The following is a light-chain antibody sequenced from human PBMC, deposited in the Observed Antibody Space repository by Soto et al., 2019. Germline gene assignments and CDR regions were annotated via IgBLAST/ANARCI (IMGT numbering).Light chain of an antibody. J-gene: IGKJ1*01. CDR1: QSVSSN. CDR3: QQYNNWPPRT. Sequence: EIVMTQSPATLSVSPWERATLSCIASQSVSSNLAWYQQKPGQAPRLLIYGASTRATGIPARFSGSGSGTEFTLTISSLQSEDFAVYYCQQYNNWPPRTFGQGTKVDIK. V-gene: IGKV3-15*01. CDR2: GAS.